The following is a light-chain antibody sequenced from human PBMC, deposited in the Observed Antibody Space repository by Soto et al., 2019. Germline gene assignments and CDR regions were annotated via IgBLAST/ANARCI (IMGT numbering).Light chain of an antibody. CDR1: QSVSSSY. CDR2: GAS. J-gene: IGKJ2*01. CDR3: QQYDSSPHT. V-gene: IGKV3-20*01. Sequence: EIVLTQSPCTLSLSPGERATLSCRASQSVSSSYLAWYQHKPGQAPRLLIYGASIRDTGIPERFSGSGSGTDFTLTISRLEPEDFAVYYCQQYDSSPHTFGQGTKLEIK.